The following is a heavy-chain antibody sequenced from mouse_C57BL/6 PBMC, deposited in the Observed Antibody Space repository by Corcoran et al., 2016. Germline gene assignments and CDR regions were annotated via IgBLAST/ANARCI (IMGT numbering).Heavy chain of an antibody. CDR2: IYPRSGNT. D-gene: IGHD1-1*01. CDR1: GDTFTSYG. Sequence: QVQLQQSAAELARPGASVKLSCEASGDTFTSYGISWVKQRTGQGLEWIGEIYPRSGNTYYNEKFKGKATLTADKSSSTAYMELRSLTSEDSAVYFCARLTTVYYFDYWGQGTTLTVSS. J-gene: IGHJ2*01. CDR3: ARLTTVYYFDY. V-gene: IGHV1-81*01.